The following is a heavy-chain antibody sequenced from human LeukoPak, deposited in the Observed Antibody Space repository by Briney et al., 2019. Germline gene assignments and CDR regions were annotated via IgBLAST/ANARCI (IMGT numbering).Heavy chain of an antibody. CDR3: AKVKSRDSGYETPFDAFDI. CDR2: ISGSGGST. Sequence: GGSLRLSCAASGFTFSSYGMSWVRQAPGKGLEWVSAISGSGGSTYYADSVKGRFTISRDNSKNTLYLQMNSLRAEDTAVYYCAKVKSRDSGYETPFDAFDIWGQGTMVTVSS. D-gene: IGHD5-12*01. J-gene: IGHJ3*02. CDR1: GFTFSSYG. V-gene: IGHV3-23*01.